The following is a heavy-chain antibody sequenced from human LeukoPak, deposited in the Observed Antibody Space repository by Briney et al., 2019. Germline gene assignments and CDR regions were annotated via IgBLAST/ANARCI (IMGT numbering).Heavy chain of an antibody. J-gene: IGHJ4*02. V-gene: IGHV5-51*01. Sequence: GESLKISCKGSGYSFTSYWIGCVRQMPGKGLEWMGIIYPGDSDTRYSPSFQGQVTISADKSISTAYLQWSSLKASDTAMYYCARLSYYDSSGYYKGNLDYWGQGTLVTVSS. CDR3: ARLSYYDSSGYYKGNLDY. CDR2: IYPGDSDT. CDR1: GYSFTSYW. D-gene: IGHD3-22*01.